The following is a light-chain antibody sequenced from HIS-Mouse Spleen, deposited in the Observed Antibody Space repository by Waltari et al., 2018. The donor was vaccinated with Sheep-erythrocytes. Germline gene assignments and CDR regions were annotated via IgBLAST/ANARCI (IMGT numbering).Light chain of an antibody. CDR3: SSYAGSNNLV. CDR2: EVS. J-gene: IGLJ2*01. CDR1: SSDVGGYNY. Sequence: QSALTQPPSASGSPGQSVTISCTGTSSDVGGYNYVSWYQQHPGKAPKLMIYEVSKRPSRFPARFSGSKSGNTASLTVSGLQAEDEADYYCSSYAGSNNLVFGGGTKLTVL. V-gene: IGLV2-8*01.